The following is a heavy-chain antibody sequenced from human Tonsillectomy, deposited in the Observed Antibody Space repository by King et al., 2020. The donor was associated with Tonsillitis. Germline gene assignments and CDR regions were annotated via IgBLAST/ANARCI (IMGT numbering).Heavy chain of an antibody. CDR1: GGSISSTNW. CDR2: IYHSGST. Sequence: QVQLQESGPGLVKPSGTLSLTCAVSGGSISSTNWWTWVRQPPGKGLEWIGEIYHSGSTNYNPSLKSRVTISVDKSKNQFSLKLTSVTAADTAVYYCARDERYFDWLGGEYYYYMDVWGKGTTVTVSS. D-gene: IGHD3-9*01. V-gene: IGHV4-4*02. J-gene: IGHJ6*03. CDR3: ARDERYFDWLGGEYYYYMDV.